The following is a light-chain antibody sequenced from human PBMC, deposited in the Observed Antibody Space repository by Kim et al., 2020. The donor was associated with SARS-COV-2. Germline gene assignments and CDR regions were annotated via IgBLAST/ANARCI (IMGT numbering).Light chain of an antibody. J-gene: IGKJ3*01. CDR1: QSVLYSSNNKNY. CDR2: WAS. Sequence: DIVMTQSPDSLAVSLGERATINCKSSQSVLYSSNNKNYLAWYQQKPGQPPKLLIYWASTRESGVPDRFSGSGSGTDFTLTISSLQAEDVAVYYCQQYYSTLTFGPGTKMDIK. V-gene: IGKV4-1*01. CDR3: QQYYSTLT.